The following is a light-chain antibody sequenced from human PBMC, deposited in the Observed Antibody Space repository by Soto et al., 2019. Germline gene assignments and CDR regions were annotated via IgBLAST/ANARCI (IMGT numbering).Light chain of an antibody. Sequence: QSVLTQPPSVSGAPGQRVTISCTGSSSNIGAIYDVHWYQQLPGTAPKLLIYGNSNRPSGVPDRFSGSKSGTSASLAITGLQAEDEADYYCQSYDSSLSGGVFGGGTKLTVL. CDR2: GNS. J-gene: IGLJ3*02. V-gene: IGLV1-40*01. CDR3: QSYDSSLSGGV. CDR1: SSNIGAIYD.